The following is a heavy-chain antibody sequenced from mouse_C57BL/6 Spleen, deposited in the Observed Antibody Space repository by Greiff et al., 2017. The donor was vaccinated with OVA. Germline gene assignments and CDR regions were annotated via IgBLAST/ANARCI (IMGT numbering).Heavy chain of an antibody. CDR3: ASQGLYEGYFDV. Sequence: EVQLQQSGPELVKPGASVKISCKASGYTFTDYYMNWVKQSHGKSLEWIGDINPNNGGTSYNQKFKGKATLTVDKSSSTAYMELRSLTSEDSAVYYCASQGLYEGYFDVWGTGTTVTVSS. D-gene: IGHD2-12*01. CDR2: INPNNGGT. V-gene: IGHV1-26*01. J-gene: IGHJ1*03. CDR1: GYTFTDYY.